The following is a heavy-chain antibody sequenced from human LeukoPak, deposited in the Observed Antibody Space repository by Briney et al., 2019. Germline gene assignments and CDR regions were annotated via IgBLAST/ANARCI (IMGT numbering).Heavy chain of an antibody. V-gene: IGHV3-7*01. CDR2: IKQDGSEK. CDR1: GFTFSSYG. J-gene: IGHJ4*02. CDR3: VIAYASSENWRFDY. Sequence: GGSLRLSCAASGFTFSSYGMHWVRQAPGKGLDWVANIKQDGSEKYYVDSVKGRFTISRDNAKNSLYLQMNSLRAEDTAVYYCVIAYASSENWRFDYWGQGTLVTVSS. D-gene: IGHD2-8*01.